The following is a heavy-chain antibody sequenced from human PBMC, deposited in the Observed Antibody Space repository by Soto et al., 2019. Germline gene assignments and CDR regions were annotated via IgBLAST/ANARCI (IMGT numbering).Heavy chain of an antibody. Sequence: GGSLRLSCAASGFTFSSYGMHWVRQAPGKGLEWVAVIWYDGSNKYYADSVKGRFTISRDNSKNTLYLQMNSLRAEDTAVYYCARSYYYDSSGYHRSFLQHWGQGTLVTLSS. V-gene: IGHV3-33*01. J-gene: IGHJ1*01. CDR3: ARSYYYDSSGYHRSFLQH. D-gene: IGHD3-22*01. CDR2: IWYDGSNK. CDR1: GFTFSSYG.